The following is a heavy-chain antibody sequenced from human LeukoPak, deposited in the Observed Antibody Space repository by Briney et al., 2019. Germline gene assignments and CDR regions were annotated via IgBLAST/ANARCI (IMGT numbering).Heavy chain of an antibody. CDR1: RSPFTNYW. V-gene: IGHV5-51*01. J-gene: IGHJ6*03. Sequence: SLQISCQASRSPFTNYWIGWVRQLPGKGLECMGIIYPEDSDTKYSPSFQGQVTISVDEPTSTAYLQWSSLKASDTAIYSCARHEVGGDSSSGYEYYYYMDVWGKGTAVTVSS. CDR2: IYPEDSDT. D-gene: IGHD3-3*01. CDR3: ARHEVGGDSSSGYEYYYYMDV.